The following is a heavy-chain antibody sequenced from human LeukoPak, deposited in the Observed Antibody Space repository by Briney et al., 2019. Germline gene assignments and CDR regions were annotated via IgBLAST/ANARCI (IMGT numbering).Heavy chain of an antibody. CDR3: ARETGRSDAFDI. D-gene: IGHD3-3*01. CDR1: GGSISSGDYY. V-gene: IGHV4-30-4*08. Sequence: PSETKSLTCTFSGGSISSGDYYWSWIRQPPGKGLEWIGYIYYSGSTYYNPSLKSRVAISVDTSKNQFSLKLSSVTAAGTAVYYCARETGRSDAFDIWGQGTMVTVSS. CDR2: IYYSGST. J-gene: IGHJ3*02.